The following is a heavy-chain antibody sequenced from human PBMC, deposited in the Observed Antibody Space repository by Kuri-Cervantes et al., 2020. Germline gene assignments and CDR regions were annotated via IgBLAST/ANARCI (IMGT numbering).Heavy chain of an antibody. V-gene: IGHV3-30-3*01. CDR3: ANGITSHLDY. CDR1: GFTFSNCG. D-gene: IGHD1-14*01. J-gene: IGHJ4*02. CDR2: ISYDGSHK. Sequence: GESLKISCAASGFTFSNCGMHWVRQAPGKGLEWVAVISYDGSHKYYADSVKGRFTISRDNSKNTLYLQMNSLRAEDTAVYYCANGITSHLDYWGQGTLVTVAS.